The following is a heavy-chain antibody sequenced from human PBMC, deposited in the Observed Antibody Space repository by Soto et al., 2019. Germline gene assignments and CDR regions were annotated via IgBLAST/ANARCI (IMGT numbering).Heavy chain of an antibody. Sequence: PSETLSLTCTVFGGSIDSYYWGWIRQAPGKGLEWIGHISDSGTTNYNPSLGSRVTISVDTSRKSFSLKLSSVTAADTAVYFCARDRWMSRANWFDPWGQGSLVTVSS. V-gene: IGHV4-59*12. CDR2: ISDSGTT. CDR1: GGSIDSYY. CDR3: ARDRWMSRANWFDP. D-gene: IGHD2-2*03. J-gene: IGHJ5*02.